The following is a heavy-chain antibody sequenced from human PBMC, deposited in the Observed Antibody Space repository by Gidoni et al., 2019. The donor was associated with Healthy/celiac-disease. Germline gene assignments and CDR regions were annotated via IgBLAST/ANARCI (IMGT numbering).Heavy chain of an antibody. V-gene: IGHV3-21*01. J-gene: IGHJ5*02. D-gene: IGHD3-22*01. CDR2: ISSSSSYI. Sequence: EVQLVESGGGLVKPGGSLRLSCAASGFTVSSYSMNWVRQAPGKGLEWVSSISSSSSYIYYADSVKGRFTISRDNAKNSLYLQMNSLRAEDTAVYYCARDYYDSSGYGWCDPWGQGTLVTVSS. CDR3: ARDYYDSSGYGWCDP. CDR1: GFTVSSYS.